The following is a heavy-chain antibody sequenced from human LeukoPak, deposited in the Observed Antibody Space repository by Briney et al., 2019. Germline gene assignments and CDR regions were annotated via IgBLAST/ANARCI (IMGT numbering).Heavy chain of an antibody. D-gene: IGHD2-21*02. CDR1: GFTFSSYW. CDR3: ARDRAHIVVVTAVGLDY. J-gene: IGHJ4*02. Sequence: PGGSLRLSCAASGFTFSSYWMSWVRQAPGKGLEWVANIKQDGSEKYYVDSVEGRFTISRDNAKNSLYLQMNSLRAEDTAVYYCARDRAHIVVVTAVGLDYWGQGTLVTVSS. V-gene: IGHV3-7*01. CDR2: IKQDGSEK.